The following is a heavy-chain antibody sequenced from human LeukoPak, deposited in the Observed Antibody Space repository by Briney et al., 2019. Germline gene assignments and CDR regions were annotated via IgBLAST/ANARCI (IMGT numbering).Heavy chain of an antibody. CDR2: INQDGSEK. D-gene: IGHD2-8*02. CDR1: RFTFSIYW. Sequence: GGSLRLSCAASRFTFSIYWMSWVRQAPGKGVEWVANINQDGSEKYYVDSVKGRFTISRDNAKNSLSLQMNSLRAEDTAVYFCARDPSLVAPPYWGQGTLVTVSS. J-gene: IGHJ4*02. CDR3: ARDPSLVAPPY. V-gene: IGHV3-7*01.